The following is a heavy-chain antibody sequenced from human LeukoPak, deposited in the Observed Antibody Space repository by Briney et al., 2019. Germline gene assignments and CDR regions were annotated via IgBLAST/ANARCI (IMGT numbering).Heavy chain of an antibody. D-gene: IGHD3-10*01. J-gene: IGHJ4*02. V-gene: IGHV3-66*01. CDR1: GFTVSTNY. CDR2: IYSGSST. Sequence: GGSLRLSCAASGFTVSTNYMSWVRQAPGKGLEWVSVIYSGSSTYYADSVKGRFTISRDNSKNTLYLQMNSLRAEDTAVYYCATDPRMVRGVMPTWGQGTLVTVSS. CDR3: ATDPRMVRGVMPT.